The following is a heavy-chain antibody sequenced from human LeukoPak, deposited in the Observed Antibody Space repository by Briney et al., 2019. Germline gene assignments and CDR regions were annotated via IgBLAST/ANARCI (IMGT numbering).Heavy chain of an antibody. CDR3: ARERSGGQEDWFDP. CDR1: GGSISSYY. CDR2: IYYSGST. J-gene: IGHJ5*02. V-gene: IGHV4-59*01. D-gene: IGHD2-15*01. Sequence: SETLSLTCTVSGGSISSYYWSWIRQPPGKGLEWIGYIYYSGSTNYNPSLKSRVTISVDTSKNQFSLKLSSVTAADTAVYYCARERSGGQEDWFDPWGQGTLVTVSS.